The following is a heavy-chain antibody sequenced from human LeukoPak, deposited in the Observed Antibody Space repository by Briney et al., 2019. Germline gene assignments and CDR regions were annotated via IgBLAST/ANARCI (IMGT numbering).Heavy chain of an antibody. J-gene: IGHJ4*02. V-gene: IGHV3-23*01. Sequence: GGSLRLSCAASGFTFSSYAMSWVRQAPGKGLEWVSAISGSGGSTYYADSVKGRFTISRDNSKNTLYLQMNSLRAEDTAVYYCATLHSSSWSVDYWGQGTLVTVSS. D-gene: IGHD6-13*01. CDR1: GFTFSSYA. CDR3: ATLHSSSWSVDY. CDR2: ISGSGGST.